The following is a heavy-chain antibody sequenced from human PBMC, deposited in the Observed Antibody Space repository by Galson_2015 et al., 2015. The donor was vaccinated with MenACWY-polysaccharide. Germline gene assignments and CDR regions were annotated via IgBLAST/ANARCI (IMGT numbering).Heavy chain of an antibody. CDR1: GASISNYY. V-gene: IGHV4-4*07. CDR2: VYASGST. D-gene: IGHD6-19*01. CDR3: ARVRGGQWSRYSMDV. Sequence: ETLSLTCTVSGASISNYYWPWIRRPAGPGLEWIGRVYASGSTNSNPSLKRRLTMSVDTSQHQFSLGLSSVTAADTAIYYCARVRGGQWSRYSMDVLGQGTTVTVSS. J-gene: IGHJ6*02.